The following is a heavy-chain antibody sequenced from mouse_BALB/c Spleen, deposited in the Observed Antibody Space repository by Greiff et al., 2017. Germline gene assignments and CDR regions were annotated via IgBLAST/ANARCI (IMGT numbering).Heavy chain of an antibody. CDR3: ARPLIPYAMDY. CDR2: ISSGGST. CDR1: GFTFSSYA. D-gene: IGHD1-1*01. Sequence: EVKVVESGGGLVKPGGSLKLSCAASGFTFSSYAMSWVRQTPEKRLEWVASISSGGSTYYPDSVKGRFTISRDNARNILYLQMSSLRSEDTAMYYCARPLIPYAMDYWGQGTSVTVSS. V-gene: IGHV5-6-5*01. J-gene: IGHJ4*01.